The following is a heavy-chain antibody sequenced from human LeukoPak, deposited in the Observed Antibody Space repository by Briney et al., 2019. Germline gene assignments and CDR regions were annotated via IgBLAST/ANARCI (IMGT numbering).Heavy chain of an antibody. CDR2: ISAYNGNT. Sequence: ASVKVSCKASGYTFTSYYMHWVRQAPGQGLEWMGWISAYNGNTNYAQKLQGRVTMTTDTSTSTAYMELRSLRSDDTAVYYCARTPYYYDSKESAFDIWGQGTMVTVSS. D-gene: IGHD3-22*01. CDR1: GYTFTSYY. J-gene: IGHJ3*02. V-gene: IGHV1-18*04. CDR3: ARTPYYYDSKESAFDI.